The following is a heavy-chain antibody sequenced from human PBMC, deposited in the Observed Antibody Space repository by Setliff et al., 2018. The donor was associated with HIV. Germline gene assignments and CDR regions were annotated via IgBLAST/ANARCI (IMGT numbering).Heavy chain of an antibody. CDR3: SRGSAAGTGLPPRDS. J-gene: IGHJ5*01. CDR1: ADSVTSYS. V-gene: IGHV4-4*07. Sequence: PSETLSLTCSVSADSVTSYSWEWIRQPPGRKLEWIGAVSTTDGATYHPSLQSRVSMSVDPSKKQVSLHLTSVTAADTAGYYCSRGSAAGTGLPPRDSWGEGILVTVSS. CDR2: VSTTDGA. D-gene: IGHD1-1*01.